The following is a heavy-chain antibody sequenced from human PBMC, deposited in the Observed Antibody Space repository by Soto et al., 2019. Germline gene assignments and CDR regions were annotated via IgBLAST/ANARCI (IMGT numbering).Heavy chain of an antibody. J-gene: IGHJ4*02. CDR1: GGTFSSYA. CDR2: IIPIFGTA. Sequence: QVQLVQSGAEVKKPGSSVKVSCKASGGTFSSYAISWVRQAPGQGLEWMGGIIPIFGTANYAQKFQGRATITADESTSTAYMELSSLRSEDTAVYYCARDLAYYYDSSGWTNFDYWGQGTLVTVSS. V-gene: IGHV1-69*01. D-gene: IGHD3-22*01. CDR3: ARDLAYYYDSSGWTNFDY.